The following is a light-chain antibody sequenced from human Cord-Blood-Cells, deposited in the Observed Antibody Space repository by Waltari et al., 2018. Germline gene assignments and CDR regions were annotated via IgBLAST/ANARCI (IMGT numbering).Light chain of an antibody. V-gene: IGLV2-14*01. Sequence: QSALTQPASVSGSPGQSIPISCTGPSRDVGGYNYVSWYQQHPGKAPKLMIYDVSNRPSGVSNRFSGSKSGNTASLTISGLQAEDEADYYCSSYTSSSTWVFGGGTKLTVL. CDR2: DVS. CDR1: SRDVGGYNY. CDR3: SSYTSSSTWV. J-gene: IGLJ3*02.